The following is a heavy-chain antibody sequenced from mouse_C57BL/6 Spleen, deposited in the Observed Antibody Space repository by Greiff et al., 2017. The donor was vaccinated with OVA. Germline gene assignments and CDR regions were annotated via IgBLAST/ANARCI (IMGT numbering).Heavy chain of an antibody. D-gene: IGHD2-4*01. Sequence: VQLQQSGPELVKPGASVKISCKASGYAFSSSWMNWVKQRPGKGLAWIGRLYPGDGDTNYNGKFKGKATLTADKSSSTAYMQLSSLTSEDSAVYYCARPYDYPFAYWGQGTLVTVSA. J-gene: IGHJ3*01. CDR2: LYPGDGDT. CDR1: GYAFSSSW. CDR3: ARPYDYPFAY. V-gene: IGHV1-82*01.